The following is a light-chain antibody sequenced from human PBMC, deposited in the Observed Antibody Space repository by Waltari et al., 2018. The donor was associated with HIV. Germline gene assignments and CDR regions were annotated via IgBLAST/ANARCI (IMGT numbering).Light chain of an antibody. J-gene: IGKJ1*01. Sequence: DIEMTQSPSTLSASVGDPVTLTFRTSENIGNWLAWYQMKPGKAPDLLIYRASTLKSGVPSRFSGRGSGTEFALTVRGLQPDDFGTFFCQQYNVYPWTFGQGTRVDLK. CDR1: ENIGNW. V-gene: IGKV1-5*03. CDR3: QQYNVYPWT. CDR2: RAS.